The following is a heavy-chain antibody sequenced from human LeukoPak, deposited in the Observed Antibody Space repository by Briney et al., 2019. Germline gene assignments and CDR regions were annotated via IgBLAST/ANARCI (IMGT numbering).Heavy chain of an antibody. CDR2: INPNSGVT. J-gene: IGHJ4*02. D-gene: IGHD2-21*02. V-gene: IGHV1-2*02. CDR1: GYTFTAYY. CDR3: ARDQGDYYFDY. Sequence: ASVKVSCKASGYTFTAYYIYWVRQAPGQGLEWMGWINPNSGVTNYAQGFQGRVTMTRDTSISATYMELSRLRSDDTAVYYCARDQGDYYFDYWGQGTLVTVSS.